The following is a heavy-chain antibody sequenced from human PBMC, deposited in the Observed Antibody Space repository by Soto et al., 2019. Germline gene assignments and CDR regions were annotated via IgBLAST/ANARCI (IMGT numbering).Heavy chain of an antibody. CDR3: ARAGFNPLGYCSSTSCYWVPSHNWFDP. D-gene: IGHD2-2*01. CDR1: GFTFSSYW. CDR2: IKQDGSEK. J-gene: IGHJ5*02. V-gene: IGHV3-7*01. Sequence: GGSLRLSCAPSGFTFSSYWMSWVRQAPGKGLEWVANIKQDGSEKYYVDSVKGRFTISRDNAKNSLYLQMNSLRAEDTAVYYCARAGFNPLGYCSSTSCYWVPSHNWFDPWGQGTLVTVSS.